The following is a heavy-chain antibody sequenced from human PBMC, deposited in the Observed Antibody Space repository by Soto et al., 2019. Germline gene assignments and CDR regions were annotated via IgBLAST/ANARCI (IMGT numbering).Heavy chain of an antibody. CDR1: GYTFTSYD. D-gene: IGHD3-9*01. CDR3: ARTGDVLRYFEWLLPSPSSYGMHV. Sequence: ASVKVSCKASGYTFTSYDINWVRQATGQGLEWMGWMNPNSGNTGYAQKFQGRVTMTRNTSISTAYMELSSLRSEDTAVYHCARTGDVLRYFEWLLPSPSSYGMHVWGQGTSVAVYS. V-gene: IGHV1-8*01. CDR2: MNPNSGNT. J-gene: IGHJ6*02.